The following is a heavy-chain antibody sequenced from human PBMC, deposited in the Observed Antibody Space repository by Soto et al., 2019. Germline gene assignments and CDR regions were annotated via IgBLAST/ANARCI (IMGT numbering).Heavy chain of an antibody. V-gene: IGHV3-21*04. CDR3: AKATNSGWYHVFDY. D-gene: IGHD6-19*01. CDR2: ISSSSSYI. Sequence: GGSLRLSCAASGFTFSSYSMNWVRQAPGKGLEWVSSISSSSSYIYYADSVKGRFTISRDNAKNSLYLQMNSLRAEDTAVYYCAKATNSGWYHVFDYWGQGTLVTASS. CDR1: GFTFSSYS. J-gene: IGHJ4*02.